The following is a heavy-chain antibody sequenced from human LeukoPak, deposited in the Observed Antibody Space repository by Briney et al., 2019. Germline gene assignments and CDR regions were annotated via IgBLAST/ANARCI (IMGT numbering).Heavy chain of an antibody. J-gene: IGHJ4*02. V-gene: IGHV3-74*01. Sequence: GGSLRLSCAASGFSFSNYWVHWVRQAPGEGLVWVSRTNEHGTIINYAASVKGRFTISRDNAKNTLYLQMNSLRTEDSALYYCVVDLSGSADYWGQGTLVTVSS. D-gene: IGHD3-10*01. CDR3: VVDLSGSADY. CDR1: GFSFSNYW. CDR2: TNEHGTII.